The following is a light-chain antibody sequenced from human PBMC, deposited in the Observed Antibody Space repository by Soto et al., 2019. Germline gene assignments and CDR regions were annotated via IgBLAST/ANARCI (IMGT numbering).Light chain of an antibody. CDR3: SSYAGSSNV. Sequence: QSVLTQPPSASGSPGQSVAISCTGTRSDVGGHNYVSWYQQHPGKAPKLMIYEVNKRPSGVPDRYSGSKSGNTASLTVSGLQAEDESDYYCSSYAGSSNVFGTGTKLTV. J-gene: IGLJ1*01. CDR1: RSDVGGHNY. CDR2: EVN. V-gene: IGLV2-8*01.